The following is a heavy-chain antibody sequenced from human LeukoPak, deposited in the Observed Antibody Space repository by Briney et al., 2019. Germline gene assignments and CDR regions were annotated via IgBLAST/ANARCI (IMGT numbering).Heavy chain of an antibody. CDR1: GGSISSSSYY. Sequence: PSETLSLTCTVSGGSISSSSYYWGWIRQPPGKGLEWIGSIYYSGSTYYNPSLKSRVTISVDTSKNQFSLKLSSVTAADTAVYYCARASGFGELPRVYYYYGMDVWGQGTTVTVSS. J-gene: IGHJ6*02. V-gene: IGHV4-39*01. CDR2: IYYSGST. CDR3: ARASGFGELPRVYYYYGMDV. D-gene: IGHD3-10*01.